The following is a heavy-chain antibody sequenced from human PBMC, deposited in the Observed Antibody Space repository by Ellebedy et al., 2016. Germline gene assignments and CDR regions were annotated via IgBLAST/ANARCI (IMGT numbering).Heavy chain of an antibody. V-gene: IGHV5-51*01. D-gene: IGHD2-2*01. CDR3: ARRLGGLVVPAATDWFDP. CDR2: IYPGDSDT. CDR1: GYSFTSYW. J-gene: IGHJ5*02. Sequence: GESLKISXKGSGYSFTSYWIGWVRQMPGKGLEWMGIIYPGDSDTRYSPSFQGQVTISADKSISTAYLQWSSLKASDTAMYYCARRLGGLVVPAATDWFDPWGQGTLVTVSS.